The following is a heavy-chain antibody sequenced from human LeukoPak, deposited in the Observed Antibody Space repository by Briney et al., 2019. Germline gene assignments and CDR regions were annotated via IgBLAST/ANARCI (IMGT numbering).Heavy chain of an antibody. D-gene: IGHD2-2*01. Sequence: SETLSLTCTVSGGSLNISSYYWGWIRQPPGKGLEWIGSIYYSGRTYYNPSLKIRVTVFVDTSKNQFSLKLNSVTAADTAVHYCARSQATAMVSDYWGQGTLVTVSS. CDR3: ARSQATAMVSDY. V-gene: IGHV4-39*01. J-gene: IGHJ4*02. CDR1: GGSLNISSYY. CDR2: IYYSGRT.